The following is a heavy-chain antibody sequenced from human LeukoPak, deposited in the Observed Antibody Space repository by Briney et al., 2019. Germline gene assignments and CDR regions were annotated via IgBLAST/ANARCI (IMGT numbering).Heavy chain of an antibody. CDR1: GGSISSYY. V-gene: IGHV4-59*08. Sequence: PSETLSLTCTVSGGSISSYYWSWIRQPPGKGLEWIGYIYYSGSTNYNPSLKSRVTISVDTSKNQFSLKLSSVTAADTAVYYCARHTAPLGYFDYWGQGTLVTVSS. CDR2: IYYSGST. J-gene: IGHJ4*02. D-gene: IGHD4-17*01. CDR3: ARHTAPLGYFDY.